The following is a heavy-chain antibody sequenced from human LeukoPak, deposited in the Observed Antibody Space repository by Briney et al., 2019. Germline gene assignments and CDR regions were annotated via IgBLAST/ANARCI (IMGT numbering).Heavy chain of an antibody. D-gene: IGHD3-22*01. J-gene: IGHJ4*02. CDR2: ISSGSGTI. CDR3: ARVWDDSSGDGDY. CDR1: GITFSDYS. Sequence: GGSLRLSCAASGITFSDYSMNWVRQTPGKGLEWVSYISSGSGTIHYADSVKGRFTISRDNAKNSLYLQMNSLRAEDTAVYYCARVWDDSSGDGDYWGQGTLVTVSS. V-gene: IGHV3-48*01.